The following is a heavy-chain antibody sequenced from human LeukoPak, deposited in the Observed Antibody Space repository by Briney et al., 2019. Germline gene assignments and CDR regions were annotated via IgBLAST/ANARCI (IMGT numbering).Heavy chain of an antibody. CDR1: GFTFSSYA. CDR3: ARDKSSGCPFDY. J-gene: IGHJ4*02. Sequence: GGSLRLSCAASGFTFSSYAMHWVRQAPGKGLEWVAVISYDGSNKYYADSVKGRFTISRDNSENTLYLQMNSLRAEDTAVYYCARDKSSGCPFDYWGQGTLVTVSS. V-gene: IGHV3-30*04. CDR2: ISYDGSNK. D-gene: IGHD6-19*01.